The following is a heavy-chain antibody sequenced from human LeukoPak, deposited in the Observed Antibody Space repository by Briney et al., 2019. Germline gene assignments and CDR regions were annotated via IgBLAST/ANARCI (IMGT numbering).Heavy chain of an antibody. J-gene: IGHJ6*03. CDR3: ARDHQGTYFDFWSGSKANNYYYMDV. D-gene: IGHD3-3*01. CDR1: GYSISSGYY. Sequence: KTSETLSLTCTVSGYSISSGYYWGWIRQPPGKGLEWIGTIHYSGSTYYNTSLKSRVTISVDTSKNQFSLKLRSVTAADTAVYYCARDHQGTYFDFWSGSKANNYYYMDVWGKGTTVTVSS. V-gene: IGHV4-38-2*02. CDR2: IHYSGST.